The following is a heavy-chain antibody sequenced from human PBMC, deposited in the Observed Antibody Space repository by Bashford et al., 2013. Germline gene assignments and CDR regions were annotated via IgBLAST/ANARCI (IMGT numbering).Heavy chain of an antibody. CDR2: ISSSSSYT. J-gene: IGHJ6*02. CDR1: GFTFSDYY. V-gene: IGHV3-11*06. Sequence: GSLRLSCAASGFTFSDYYMSWIRQAPGKGLEWVSYISSSSSYTNYADSVKGRFTISRDNAKNSLYLQMNSLRAEDTAVYYCASGSTAAGDYYYYGMDVWGQGTTVTVSS. D-gene: IGHD6-13*01. CDR3: ASGSTAAGDYYYYGMDV.